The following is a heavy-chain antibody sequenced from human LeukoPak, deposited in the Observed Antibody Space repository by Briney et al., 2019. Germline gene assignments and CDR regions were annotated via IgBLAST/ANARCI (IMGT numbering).Heavy chain of an antibody. CDR1: GGSLSGYY. J-gene: IGHJ4*02. CDR2: INHSGST. Sequence: SETLSLTCAVYGGSLSGYYWSWIRQPPGKGLEWIGEINHSGSTNYNPSLKSRVTISVDTSKNQFSLKLSSVTAADTAVYYCARVGGGINIAASFDYWGQGTLVTVSS. V-gene: IGHV4-34*01. CDR3: ARVGGGINIAASFDY. D-gene: IGHD6-13*01.